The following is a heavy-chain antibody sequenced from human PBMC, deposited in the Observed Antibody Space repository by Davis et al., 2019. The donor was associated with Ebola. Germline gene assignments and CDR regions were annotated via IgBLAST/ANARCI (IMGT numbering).Heavy chain of an antibody. CDR2: ISGSGGST. Sequence: SCKASGYTFTSYAMHWVRQAPGKGLEWVSAISGSGGSTYYADSVKGRFTISRDNSKNTLYLQMNSLRAEDTAVYYCAKEYYGSGHFDYWGQGTLVTVSS. CDR3: AKEYYGSGHFDY. CDR1: GYTFTSYA. J-gene: IGHJ4*02. V-gene: IGHV3-23*01. D-gene: IGHD3-10*01.